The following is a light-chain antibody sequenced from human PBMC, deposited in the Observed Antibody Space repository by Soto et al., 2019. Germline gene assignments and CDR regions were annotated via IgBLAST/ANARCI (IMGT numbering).Light chain of an antibody. CDR1: SSDVGSYNI. V-gene: IGLV2-23*03. CDR2: EGS. CDR3: CSYAPSTTIVV. Sequence: QSVLTQPASVSGSPGQAITISCTGTSSDVGSYNIVSWYQQHPGKAPKLIIYEGSKRPSGISNRFSGSKSGNTASLTISGLEAEDEGEYFCCSYAPSTTIVVFGGGTKLTVL. J-gene: IGLJ2*01.